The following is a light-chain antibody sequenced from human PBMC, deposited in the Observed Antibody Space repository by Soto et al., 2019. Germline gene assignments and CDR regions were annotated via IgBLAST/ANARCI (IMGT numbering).Light chain of an antibody. CDR2: GAS. Sequence: EIVLTQSPGTLSLSPGERATLSCRASQRVSSSYLAWYQQNHGQAPRLLIYGASSRATGSPDRFSGSGSGTDFTLTISRLEPEDFAVYYCQQYGSSPQTFGQGTKVDIK. V-gene: IGKV3-20*01. CDR3: QQYGSSPQT. CDR1: QRVSSSY. J-gene: IGKJ1*01.